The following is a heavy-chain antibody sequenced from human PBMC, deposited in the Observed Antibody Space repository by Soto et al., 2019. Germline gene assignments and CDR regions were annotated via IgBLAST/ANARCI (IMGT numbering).Heavy chain of an antibody. Sequence: GGSLRLSCAASGFTFSTFDMSWVRQPPGKGLEWVSVISGRDDSANYADSVKGRFTISKDKSSNTLYLKMNNLRAEDTAVYYCVKGAWLDYWGQGTLVTVSS. J-gene: IGHJ4*02. D-gene: IGHD6-19*01. CDR3: VKGAWLDY. CDR1: GFTFSTFD. CDR2: ISGRDDSA. V-gene: IGHV3-23*01.